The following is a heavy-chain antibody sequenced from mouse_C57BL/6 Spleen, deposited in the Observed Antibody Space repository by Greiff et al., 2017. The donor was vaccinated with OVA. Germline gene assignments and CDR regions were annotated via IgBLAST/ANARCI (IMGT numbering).Heavy chain of an antibody. Sequence: VQLQQPGAELVRPGSSVKLSCKASGYTFTSYWMDWVKQRPGQGLEWIGNIYPSDSETHYNQKFKDKATLTVDKSSSTAYMQLSSLTSEDSAVYYSAGSYYGNYGRFAYWGQGTLVTVSS. D-gene: IGHD2-10*01. J-gene: IGHJ3*01. CDR1: GYTFTSYW. V-gene: IGHV1-61*01. CDR3: AGSYYGNYGRFAY. CDR2: IYPSDSET.